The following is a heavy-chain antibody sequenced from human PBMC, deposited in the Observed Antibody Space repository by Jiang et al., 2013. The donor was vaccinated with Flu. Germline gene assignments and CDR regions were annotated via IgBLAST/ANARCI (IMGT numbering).Heavy chain of an antibody. D-gene: IGHD6-25*01. CDR3: ARGISSGWDYYYYAMDL. V-gene: IGHV3-48*03. J-gene: IGHJ6*04. CDR2: ISSGGGTI. Sequence: LEWVSYISSGGGTIFYADSVKGRLTVSRDNAQNSVFLQMSSLRVEDTAVYYCARGISSGWDYYYYAMDLWGKGTTVTVSS.